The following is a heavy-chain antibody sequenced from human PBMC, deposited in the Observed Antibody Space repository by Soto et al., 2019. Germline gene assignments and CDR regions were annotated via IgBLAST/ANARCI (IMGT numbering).Heavy chain of an antibody. V-gene: IGHV3-30*18. CDR2: ISYDGSNK. CDR1: GFTFSSYG. D-gene: IGHD1-26*01. J-gene: IGHJ2*01. CDR3: EKPLIVGAPKDWYFDL. Sequence: QVQLVESGGGVVQPGRSLRLSCAASGFTFSSYGMHWVRQAPGKGLEWVAVISYDGSNKYYADSVKGRFTISRDNSKNTLYLQMNSLRAEDTAVYYCEKPLIVGAPKDWYFDLWGRGTLVTVSS.